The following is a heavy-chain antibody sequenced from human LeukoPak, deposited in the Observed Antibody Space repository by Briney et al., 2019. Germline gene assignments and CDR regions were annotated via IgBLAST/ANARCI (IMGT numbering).Heavy chain of an antibody. D-gene: IGHD4-17*01. Sequence: GGSLRLSCAASGFTSSNYAMSWVRQAPGKGLEWVSTISGSGSSAYYADSVKGRFAISRDSSENTLYLQMNSLRVEDTAVYYCAKGREPYGDSRFDYWGQGTLVTVSS. CDR1: GFTSSNYA. J-gene: IGHJ4*02. CDR2: ISGSGSSA. V-gene: IGHV3-23*01. CDR3: AKGREPYGDSRFDY.